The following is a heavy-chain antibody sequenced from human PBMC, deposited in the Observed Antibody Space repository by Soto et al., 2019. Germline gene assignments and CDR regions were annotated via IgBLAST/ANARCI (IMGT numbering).Heavy chain of an antibody. CDR3: ANFGRETGYFYGVNV. V-gene: IGHV4-4*09. CDR2: SYFSGST. D-gene: IGHD3-10*01. Sequence: QVQLQESGPGLVKPSETLSLTCTVSGDSINNYYWSWIRQPPGKGLEWVGYSYFSGSTNYNPSLKSRATISVDASRNQYSLKLSSVTAADSAVYYCANFGRETGYFYGVNVWGPGTTVTVSS. J-gene: IGHJ6*02. CDR1: GDSINNYY.